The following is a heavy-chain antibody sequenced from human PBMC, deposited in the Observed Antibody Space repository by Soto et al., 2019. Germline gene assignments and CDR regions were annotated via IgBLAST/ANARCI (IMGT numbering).Heavy chain of an antibody. CDR3: AKDINPDLEGSWYLYYFHY. D-gene: IGHD6-13*01. Sequence: EVQLLESGGGLVQPGGSLRLSCAASGFTFSSYAMSWVRQAPGKGLEWVSAISGSGGSTYYADSVKGRFTISRDNSKNTLYLQMNSLRAEDTAAYYCAKDINPDLEGSWYLYYFHYWGQGTLVTVSS. CDR1: GFTFSSYA. CDR2: ISGSGGST. J-gene: IGHJ4*02. V-gene: IGHV3-23*01.